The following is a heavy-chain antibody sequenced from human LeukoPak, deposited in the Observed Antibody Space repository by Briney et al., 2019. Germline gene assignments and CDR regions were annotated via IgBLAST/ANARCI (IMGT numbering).Heavy chain of an antibody. CDR2: ISGSGGST. V-gene: IGHV3-23*01. Sequence: PGGSLRLSCAASGFTFSSYAMSWVRQAPGKGLEWVSAISGSGGSTYYADSVKGRFTISRDNSKNTLYLQMNSLRAEDTAVYYCANGGIALTGLDYWGQGTLVTVSS. D-gene: IGHD6-13*01. J-gene: IGHJ4*02. CDR1: GFTFSSYA. CDR3: ANGGIALTGLDY.